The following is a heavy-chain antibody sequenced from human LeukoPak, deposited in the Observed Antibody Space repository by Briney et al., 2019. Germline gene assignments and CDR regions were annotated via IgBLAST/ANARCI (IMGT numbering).Heavy chain of an antibody. CDR1: GFTLSRYG. D-gene: IGHD3-22*01. CDR2: MKEDGNEK. Sequence: PGGSLRLSCATSGFTLSRYGAACVRQAPGKGLEWVADMKEDGNEKNYLASVQGRFTISRDIAGNAVHLEMNSLRVEDTAVYYCTRMLLFQSSSYRPSDYWGQGTLVTVSS. J-gene: IGHJ4*02. V-gene: IGHV3-7*01. CDR3: TRMLLFQSSSYRPSDY.